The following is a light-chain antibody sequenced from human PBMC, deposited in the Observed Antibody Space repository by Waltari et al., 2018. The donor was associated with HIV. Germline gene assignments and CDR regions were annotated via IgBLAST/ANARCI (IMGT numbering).Light chain of an antibody. V-gene: IGLV2-14*01. CDR3: SSFITTTTHVV. Sequence: QSALTQPASVSGSLGQSVTISCTGANSDLGGSNYVSWYQQHPGKAPKLIIHEVSNRPSGVSDRFSGSKSGNTASLTISGLQAEDESDYYCSSFITTTTHVVFGGGTRLTVL. CDR2: EVS. J-gene: IGLJ2*01. CDR1: NSDLGGSNY.